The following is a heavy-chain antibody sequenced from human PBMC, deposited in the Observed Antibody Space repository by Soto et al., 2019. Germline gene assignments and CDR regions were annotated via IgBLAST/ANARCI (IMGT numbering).Heavy chain of an antibody. Sequence: ESGGGVVQPGRSLRLSCAASGFTFSSYDMHWVRQARGKGLEWVAVIWYDGSNKYYADSVKGRFTISRDNSKNTLYLQMNSLRAEDTAVYYCARDYDSSGYPRYYFDYWGQGTLVTVSS. D-gene: IGHD3-22*01. CDR1: GFTFSSYD. CDR3: ARDYDSSGYPRYYFDY. J-gene: IGHJ4*02. CDR2: IWYDGSNK. V-gene: IGHV3-33*01.